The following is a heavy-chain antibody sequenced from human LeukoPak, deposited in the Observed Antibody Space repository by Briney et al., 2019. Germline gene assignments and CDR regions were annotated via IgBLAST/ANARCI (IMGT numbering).Heavy chain of an antibody. CDR1: GFTVTSYY. Sequence: PGGSLRLSCAASGFTVTSYYMSWVRQAPAKGLEWVSVIYSGGNTYYAESVKGRFTIPRDSSKNTIYLQMNSLRAEDTAVYYCARDNAVPSDGMDVWGPGTTVTVSS. CDR2: IYSGGNT. CDR3: ARDNAVPSDGMDV. J-gene: IGHJ6*02. D-gene: IGHD2-8*01. V-gene: IGHV3-66*01.